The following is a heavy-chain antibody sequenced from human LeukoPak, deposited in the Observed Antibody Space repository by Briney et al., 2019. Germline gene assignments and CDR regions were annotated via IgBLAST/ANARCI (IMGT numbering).Heavy chain of an antibody. J-gene: IGHJ4*02. V-gene: IGHV3-30*04. CDR3: ARDEWLGY. CDR2: ISYDGSNK. D-gene: IGHD6-19*01. CDR1: GFTFSSYA. Sequence: GGSLRLSCAASGFTFSSYAMHWVRQAPGKGLEWGAVISYDGSNKYYADSVKGRFTISRDNSKNTLYLQMNSLRAEDTAVYYCARDEWLGYWGQGTLVTVSS.